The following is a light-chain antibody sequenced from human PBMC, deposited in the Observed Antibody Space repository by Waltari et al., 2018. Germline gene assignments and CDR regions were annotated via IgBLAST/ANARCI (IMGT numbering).Light chain of an antibody. CDR1: SSDVGNYNL. CDR3: CSYASGSTFV. J-gene: IGLJ2*01. Sequence: QSALTQPASVSGSPGQSITISCAGTSSDVGNYNLVSWYQQHAGEAPKLMMSEVTKRPSGVSNRVSGSKSGNTASLTISGLQAEDEADYYCCSYASGSTFVFGGGTKLTVL. V-gene: IGLV2-23*02. CDR2: EVT.